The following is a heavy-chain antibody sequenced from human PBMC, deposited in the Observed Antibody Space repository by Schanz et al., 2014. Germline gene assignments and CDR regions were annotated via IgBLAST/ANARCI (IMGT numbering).Heavy chain of an antibody. V-gene: IGHV3-74*01. Sequence: EVQLVESGGGLVQPGGSLRLSCAASGFTYSSYWMHWVRQAPGKGLVWVSTIDTAGSHTSYVDSVKGRFTISRDNAKNTLYLQMSRLRVEDTAVYYCVRWGASWGQGTLVTVSS. CDR2: IDTAGSHT. D-gene: IGHD3-16*01. J-gene: IGHJ5*02. CDR1: GFTYSSYW. CDR3: VRWGAS.